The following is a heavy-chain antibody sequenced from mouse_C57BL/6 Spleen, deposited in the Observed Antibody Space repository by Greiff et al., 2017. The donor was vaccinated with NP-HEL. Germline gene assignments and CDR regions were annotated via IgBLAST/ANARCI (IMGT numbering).Heavy chain of an antibody. CDR2: IDPENGDT. V-gene: IGHV14-4*01. J-gene: IGHJ3*01. CDR3: TRNGH. CDR1: GFNFKDDY. D-gene: IGHD2-1*01. Sequence: VQLQQSGAELVRPGASVKLSCTASGFNFKDDYMHWVKQRPEQGLEWIGWIDPENGDTEYAQKFQGKATITVDTSSNTAYLQLSSLTSEDSAVSYCTRNGHWGQGTLVTVSA.